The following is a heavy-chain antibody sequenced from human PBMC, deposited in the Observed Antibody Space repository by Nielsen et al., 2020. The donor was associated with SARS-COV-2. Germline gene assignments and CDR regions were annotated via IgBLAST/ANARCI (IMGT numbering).Heavy chain of an antibody. CDR3: AREWIGGRYCSGGSCEHYYYYYMDV. V-gene: IGHV1-24*01. Sequence: ASVNVSCKVSGYTLTELSMHWVRQAPGKGLEWMGGFDPEDGETIYAQKFQGRVTMTEDTSTDTAYMELSSLRSEDTAVYYCAREWIGGRYCSGGSCEHYYYYYMDVWGKGTTVTVAS. D-gene: IGHD2-15*01. J-gene: IGHJ6*03. CDR2: FDPEDGET. CDR1: GYTLTELS.